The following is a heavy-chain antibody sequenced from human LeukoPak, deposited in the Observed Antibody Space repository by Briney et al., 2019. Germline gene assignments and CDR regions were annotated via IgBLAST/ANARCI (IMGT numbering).Heavy chain of an antibody. CDR1: GYTFTSYG. V-gene: IGHV1-18*01. Sequence: GASVKVSCKASGYTFTSYGISWVRQAPGQGLEWMGWISAYNGNTNYAQKLQGRVTMTTDTSTSTAYMELRSLRSDDTAVYYCARVPPYDNIAAAGATDYWGQGTLVTVSS. CDR3: ARVPPYDNIAAAGATDY. CDR2: ISAYNGNT. D-gene: IGHD6-13*01. J-gene: IGHJ4*02.